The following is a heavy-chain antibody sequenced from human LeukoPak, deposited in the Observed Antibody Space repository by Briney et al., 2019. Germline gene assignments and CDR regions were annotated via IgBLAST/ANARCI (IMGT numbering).Heavy chain of an antibody. D-gene: IGHD5-12*01. CDR3: ARIVVETVATIRYYGMDV. CDR1: GFTFTDHY. J-gene: IGHJ6*02. V-gene: IGHV3-72*01. Sequence: GGSLRLSCAASGFTFTDHYMDWVRQAPGKGLEWVGRARNKANSYSTEYAASVKGRFTISRDDSRNLMWLQLNSLKTEDTAVYYCARIVVETVATIRYYGMDVWGQGTTVTVSS. CDR2: ARNKANSYST.